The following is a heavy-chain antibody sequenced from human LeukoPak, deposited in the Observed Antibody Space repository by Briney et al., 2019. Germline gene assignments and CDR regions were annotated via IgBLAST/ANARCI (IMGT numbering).Heavy chain of an antibody. CDR3: ARRAGEYSHPYDY. CDR1: GFTVSSNS. CDR2: IYSGGNT. J-gene: IGHJ4*02. Sequence: GGSLRLSCTVSGFTVSSNSMSWVRQAPGKGLEWVSFIYSGGNTHYSDSVKGRFTISRDNSKNTLYLQMDSLRADDTAVYYCARRAGEYSHPYDYWGQGTLVTVSS. V-gene: IGHV3-53*01. D-gene: IGHD4-17*01.